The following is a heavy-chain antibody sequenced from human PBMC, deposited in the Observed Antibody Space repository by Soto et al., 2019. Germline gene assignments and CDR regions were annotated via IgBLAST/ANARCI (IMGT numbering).Heavy chain of an antibody. V-gene: IGHV1-18*01. CDR3: ARDEGVRSGSSGWPDYYYSGTAV. CDR1: GDAFASYG. Sequence: GASVKVCWKACGDAFASYGSRWVRQAPGQGLEWMGWISAYNGNTNYAQKLQGRATMTTDTSTSTAYMALRSLRSDDTAVYYCARDEGVRSGSSGWPDYYYSGTAVWGQGTTVTVSS. J-gene: IGHJ6*02. CDR2: ISAYNGNT. D-gene: IGHD6-19*01.